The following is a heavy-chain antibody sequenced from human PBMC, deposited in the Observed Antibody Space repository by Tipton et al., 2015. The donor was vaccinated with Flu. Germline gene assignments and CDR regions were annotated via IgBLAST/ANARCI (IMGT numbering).Heavy chain of an antibody. CDR3: ARVSAGRFLWFGELLSPPFFDY. D-gene: IGHD3-10*01. V-gene: IGHV4-59*01. CDR1: GGSISSYY. CDR2: IYYSGST. J-gene: IGHJ4*02. Sequence: TLSLTCTVSGGSISSYYWSWIRQPPGKGLEWIGYIYYSGSTNYNPSLKSRVTISVDTSKNQFSLKLSSVTAADTAVYYCARVSAGRFLWFGELLSPPFFDYWGQGTLVTVSS.